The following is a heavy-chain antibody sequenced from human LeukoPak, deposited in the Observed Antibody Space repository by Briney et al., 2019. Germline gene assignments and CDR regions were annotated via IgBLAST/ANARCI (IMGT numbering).Heavy chain of an antibody. J-gene: IGHJ4*02. V-gene: IGHV4-34*01. CDR1: GGSFSGYY. D-gene: IGHD1-7*01. CDR2: INHSGST. Sequence: SETLSLTCAVYGGSFSGYYWSWIRQPPGKGLEWIGEINHSGSTNYNPSLKSRVTISVDTSKNQFSLKLSSVTAADTAVYYCARGPNWNYGQDFDYWGQGTLVTVSS. CDR3: ARGPNWNYGQDFDY.